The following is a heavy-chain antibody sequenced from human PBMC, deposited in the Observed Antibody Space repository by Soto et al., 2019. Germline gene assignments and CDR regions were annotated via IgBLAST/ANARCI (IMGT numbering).Heavy chain of an antibody. CDR1: GGSISSYY. D-gene: IGHD3-10*01. CDR3: ARDEATMVRGVNYYYYGMDV. J-gene: IGHJ6*02. Sequence: SETLSLTCTVSGGSISSYYWSWIRQPPGKGLEWIGYIYYSGSTNYNPSLKSRVTISVDTSKNQFSLKLSSVTAADTAVHYCARDEATMVRGVNYYYYGMDVWGQGTTVTVSS. V-gene: IGHV4-59*01. CDR2: IYYSGST.